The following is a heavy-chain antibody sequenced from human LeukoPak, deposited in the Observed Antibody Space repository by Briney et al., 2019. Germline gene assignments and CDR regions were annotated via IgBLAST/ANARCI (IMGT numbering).Heavy chain of an antibody. D-gene: IGHD5-24*01. CDR1: GYRFPTYW. Sequence: GESLKISCRGSGYRFPTYWIAWVRQMPGKGLEWMGIIYPGDSDTKYSPSFQGQVTISADTSIRTAYLQWSSLKASDTAMYYCARTMANALDLWGQGTMVTVSS. V-gene: IGHV5-51*01. CDR3: ARTMANALDL. J-gene: IGHJ3*01. CDR2: IYPGDSDT.